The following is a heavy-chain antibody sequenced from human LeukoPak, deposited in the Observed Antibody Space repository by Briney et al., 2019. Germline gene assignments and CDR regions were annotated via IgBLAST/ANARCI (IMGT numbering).Heavy chain of an antibody. CDR3: TGQYCSGGSCQLDY. CDR2: IYYSGST. CDR1: GGSISSYH. Sequence: SETLSLTCTVSGGSISSYHWSWLRQPPGKGLEWIGYIYYSGSTNYNPSLKSRVTISVDTSKNQFSLKLSSMSAAATAVYYFTGQYCSGGSCQLDYWGQGTLVTVSS. J-gene: IGHJ4*02. V-gene: IGHV4-59*08. D-gene: IGHD2-15*01.